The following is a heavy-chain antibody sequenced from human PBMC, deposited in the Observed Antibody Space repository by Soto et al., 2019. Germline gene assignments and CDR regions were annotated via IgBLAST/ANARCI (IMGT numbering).Heavy chain of an antibody. V-gene: IGHV3-74*01. D-gene: IGHD1-26*01. J-gene: IGHJ4*02. Sequence: ELQLVESGGGLVQPGGSLRLSCAASGFTFSSYWMYWVRQAPGKGLVWVSRIKTDGSITSYADSVKGRFTVSRDNARDTLYLHMNSLRAEDTAVYYCAKDVSSVPEYWGQGTLVIVSS. CDR1: GFTFSSYW. CDR3: AKDVSSVPEY. CDR2: IKTDGSIT.